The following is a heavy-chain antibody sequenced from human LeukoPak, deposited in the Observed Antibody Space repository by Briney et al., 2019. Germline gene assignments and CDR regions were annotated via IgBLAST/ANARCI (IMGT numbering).Heavy chain of an antibody. Sequence: SQTLSLTCTVSGGSISSGSYYWSWIRQPAGKGLEWIGRIYTSGSTNYNPSLKSRVTISVDTSKNQFSLKLSSVTAADTAVYYCARSRSGGTPYFRDAFDIWGQGTMVTVSS. CDR3: ARSRSGGTPYFRDAFDI. V-gene: IGHV4-61*02. CDR2: IYTSGST. CDR1: GGSISSGSYY. D-gene: IGHD1-1*01. J-gene: IGHJ3*02.